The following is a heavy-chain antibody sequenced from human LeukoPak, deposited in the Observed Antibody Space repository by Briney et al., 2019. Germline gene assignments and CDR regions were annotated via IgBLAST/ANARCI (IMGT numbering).Heavy chain of an antibody. CDR3: ARRWQSGYSSGPDGIDL. D-gene: IGHD5-18*01. CDR1: TYSFTKYW. V-gene: IGHV5-51*01. J-gene: IGHJ3*01. CDR2: IYPGDSDT. Sequence: ESLKISYKASTYSFTKYWIAWVRKMLGKGLEWMGTIYPGDSDTRYNPPIQGHVTISADKSITIAFLQWSSLKASDTAVYYCARRWQSGYSSGPDGIDLSDQGTMVTVSS.